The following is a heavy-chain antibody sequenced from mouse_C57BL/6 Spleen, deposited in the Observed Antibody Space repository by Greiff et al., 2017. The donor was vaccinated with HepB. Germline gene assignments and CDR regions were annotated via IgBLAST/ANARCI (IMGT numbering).Heavy chain of an antibody. Sequence: QVQLKESGPGILQPSQTLSLTCSFSGFSLSTFGMGVGWIRQPSGKGLEWLAHIWWDDDKYYNPALKSRLTISKDTSKNQVFLKIANVDTADTATYYCARMRGYDGYYVRAMDYWGQGTSVTVSS. D-gene: IGHD2-3*01. CDR2: IWWDDDK. CDR3: ARMRGYDGYYVRAMDY. CDR1: GFSLSTFGMG. V-gene: IGHV8-8*01. J-gene: IGHJ4*01.